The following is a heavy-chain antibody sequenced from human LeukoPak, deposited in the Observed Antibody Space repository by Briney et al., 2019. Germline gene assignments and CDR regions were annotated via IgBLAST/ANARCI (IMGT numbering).Heavy chain of an antibody. D-gene: IGHD6-13*01. J-gene: IGHJ4*02. CDR1: GYTFTING. CDR3: ARDRWYASDY. CDR2: ISANSGDT. V-gene: IGHV1-18*01. Sequence: ASVKVSCKASGYTFTINGISWVRQAPGRGLEWMGWISANSGDTIYAEKFHGRVTLTRDTSTGTAYMELNSLTYDDTAVYYCARDRWYASDYWGQGTLVTVSS.